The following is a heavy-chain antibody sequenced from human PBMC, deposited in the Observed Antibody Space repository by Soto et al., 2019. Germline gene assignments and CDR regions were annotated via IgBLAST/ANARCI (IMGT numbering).Heavy chain of an antibody. CDR1: GGTFSSYA. CDR3: ARHDSGSYDKYYFDY. J-gene: IGHJ4*02. V-gene: IGHV1-69*13. Sequence: SVKVSCKASGGTFSSYAISWVRQAPGQGLEWMGGIIPIFGTANYAQKFQGRVTITADESTSTAYMELSSLRSEDTAVYYCARHDSGSYDKYYFDYWGQGTLVTV. CDR2: IIPIFGTA. D-gene: IGHD1-26*01.